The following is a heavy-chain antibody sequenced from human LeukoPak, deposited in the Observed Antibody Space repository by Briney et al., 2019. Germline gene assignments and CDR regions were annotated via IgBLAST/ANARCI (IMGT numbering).Heavy chain of an antibody. J-gene: IGHJ4*02. CDR2: INTGNGYT. D-gene: IGHD3-16*01. CDR1: EYAFAKYS. CDR3: ATGLGLKAPFDY. V-gene: IGHV1-3*04. Sequence: GASVKVSCKASEYAFAKYSLHWLRQAPGQTFEWVGWINTGNGYTQYSSRFMNRVTILKDTSATTTYMILSGLTSEDTAIYYCATGLGLKAPFDYWGQGTLVTVSS.